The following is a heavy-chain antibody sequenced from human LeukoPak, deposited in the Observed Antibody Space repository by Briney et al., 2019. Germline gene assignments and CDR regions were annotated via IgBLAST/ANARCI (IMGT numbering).Heavy chain of an antibody. CDR1: GYSFTNYW. Sequence: GESLKIPCKGSGYSFTNYWIGWVRQMPGKGLEWMGIIFPGDSDTRYSPSFQGQVTISADKSISTAYLQWSSLKASDTAMYYCARRGAGYCSGFSCYYFDYWGQGTLVTVSS. D-gene: IGHD2-15*01. J-gene: IGHJ4*02. CDR3: ARRGAGYCSGFSCYYFDY. CDR2: IFPGDSDT. V-gene: IGHV5-51*01.